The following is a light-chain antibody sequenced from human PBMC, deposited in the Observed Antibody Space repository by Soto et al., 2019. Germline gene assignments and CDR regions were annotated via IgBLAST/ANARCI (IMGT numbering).Light chain of an antibody. V-gene: IGKV2-28*01. CDR2: LGS. CDR3: MQAIQTLT. CDR1: QSLLHSNGYNY. Sequence: DIVMTQSPLSLSVTPGEPASISCRSSQSLLHSNGYNYLDWYLQKPGQSPQLLIYLGSNRASGVPVRFSGSGAGTDFTLKISRVEAEDVGVYYCMQAIQTLTFGGGTKVEIK. J-gene: IGKJ4*01.